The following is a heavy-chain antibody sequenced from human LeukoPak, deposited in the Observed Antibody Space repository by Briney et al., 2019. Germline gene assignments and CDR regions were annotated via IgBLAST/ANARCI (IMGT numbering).Heavy chain of an antibody. J-gene: IGHJ4*02. CDR3: ARGSAMAIFPLDY. D-gene: IGHD5-18*01. Sequence: SVKVSCKASGGTFSSYAISWVRQAPGQGLEWMGGIIPIFGTANYAQKFQGRVTITADESTSTAYMELSSLRSEDTAVYYCARGSAMAIFPLDYWGQGTLVTDSS. CDR1: GGTFSSYA. V-gene: IGHV1-69*13. CDR2: IIPIFGTA.